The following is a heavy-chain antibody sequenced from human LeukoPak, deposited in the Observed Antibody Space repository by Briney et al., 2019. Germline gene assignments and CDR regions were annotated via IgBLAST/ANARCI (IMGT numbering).Heavy chain of an antibody. V-gene: IGHV1-24*01. CDR1: GYTPTELS. J-gene: IGHJ4*02. CDR3: AIHRFWSGYYAFDY. Sequence: ASVKVSCKVSGYTPTELSMHWVRQAPGKGREWMGGFDPEDGETIYAQKFQGRVTMTEDTSTDTAYMELSSLRSEDTAVYYCAIHRFWSGYYAFDYWGQGTLVTVSS. D-gene: IGHD3-3*01. CDR2: FDPEDGET.